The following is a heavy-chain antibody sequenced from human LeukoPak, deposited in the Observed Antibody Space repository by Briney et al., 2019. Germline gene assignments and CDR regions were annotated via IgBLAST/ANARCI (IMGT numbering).Heavy chain of an antibody. D-gene: IGHD1-26*01. V-gene: IGHV3-9*01. J-gene: IGHJ3*02. CDR2: ISWNSGSI. CDR1: GFTFDDYA. CDR3: AEDRVGATSGTFDI. Sequence: GGSLRLSCAASGFTFDDYAMHWVRQAPGKGLEWVSGISWNSGSIGYADSVKGRFTISRDNAKNSLYLQMNSLRAEDTALYYCAEDRVGATSGTFDIWGQGTMVTVSS.